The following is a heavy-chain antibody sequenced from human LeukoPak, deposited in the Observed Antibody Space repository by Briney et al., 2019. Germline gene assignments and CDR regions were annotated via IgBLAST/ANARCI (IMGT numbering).Heavy chain of an antibody. CDR1: GYTFSNYD. CDR3: ARGERYCSGASCYDDSFDI. CDR2: INPNSGNT. J-gene: IGHJ3*02. D-gene: IGHD2-15*01. Sequence: ASVKVSCKASGYTFSNYDINWVRQAPGQGLGWMGWINPNSGNTGYAPKFQGRVTMTRDSSIRTAYMELSSLRSDDTAVYYCARGERYCSGASCYDDSFDIWGQGTMVTVSS. V-gene: IGHV1-8*01.